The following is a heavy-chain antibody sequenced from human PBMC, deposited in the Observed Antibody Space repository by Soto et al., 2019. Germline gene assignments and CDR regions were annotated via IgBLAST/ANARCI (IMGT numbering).Heavy chain of an antibody. D-gene: IGHD6-13*01. V-gene: IGHV4-39*01. CDR2: IYYSGST. J-gene: IGHJ6*02. CDR3: ARHMTDKAAAANYYYYYFGMDL. CDR1: GGSIRSSSYH. Sequence: SETLSLTCSVSGGSIRSSSYHWGWIRQPPGKGLEWIGSIYYSGSTYYNPSLKSRVTISVDTSKNQFSLKLDSVTAADTAVYYYARHMTDKAAAANYYYYYFGMDLWGQGTAVTVSS.